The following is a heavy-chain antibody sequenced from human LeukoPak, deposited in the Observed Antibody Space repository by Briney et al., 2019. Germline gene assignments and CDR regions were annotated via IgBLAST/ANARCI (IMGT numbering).Heavy chain of an antibody. CDR1: KFAFSSYA. J-gene: IGHJ6*02. CDR2: ISGGGGNT. D-gene: IGHD6-19*01. V-gene: IGHV3-23*01. Sequence: PGGSLRLSCAASKFAFSSYAMSWVRQAPGKGLEWVSAISGGGGNTYYADSVKGRFTISRDNSKNTLYLQMNSLRAEDTAVYYCASTYSSGWSIDYYYYGMDVWGQGTTVTVSS. CDR3: ASTYSSGWSIDYYYYGMDV.